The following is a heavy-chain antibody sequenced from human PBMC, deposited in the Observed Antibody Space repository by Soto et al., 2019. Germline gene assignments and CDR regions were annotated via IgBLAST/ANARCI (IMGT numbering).Heavy chain of an antibody. Sequence: GGSLRLSCAASGFTFSSYWMSWVRQAPGKGLEWVANIKQDGSEKYYVDSVKGRFTISRDNAKNSLYLQMNSLRAEDTAVYYCARVPRYCTNGVCYMSWGDYFDYWGQGTLVTVSS. CDR1: GFTFSSYW. CDR2: IKQDGSEK. D-gene: IGHD2-8*01. V-gene: IGHV3-7*03. J-gene: IGHJ4*02. CDR3: ARVPRYCTNGVCYMSWGDYFDY.